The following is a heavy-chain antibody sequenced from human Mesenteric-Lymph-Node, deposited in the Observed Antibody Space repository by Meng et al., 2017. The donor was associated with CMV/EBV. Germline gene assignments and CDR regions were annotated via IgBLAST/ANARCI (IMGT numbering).Heavy chain of an antibody. D-gene: IGHD3-3*01. J-gene: IGHJ4*02. CDR3: ARTNYDFWSGYSMYYFDY. V-gene: IGHV3-23*01. CDR2: ISGSGGST. Sequence: GESLKISCAASGFTFSSYAMSWVRQAPGKGLEWVSAISGSGGSTYYADSVKGRFTISRDNSKNTLYLQMNSLRAEDTAVYYCARTNYDFWSGYSMYYFDYWGQGTLVTVSS. CDR1: GFTFSSYA.